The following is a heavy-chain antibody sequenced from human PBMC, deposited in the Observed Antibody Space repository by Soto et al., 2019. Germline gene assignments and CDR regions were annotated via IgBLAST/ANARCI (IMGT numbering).Heavy chain of an antibody. CDR3: ARVNIDCSGGSCYLGIDY. J-gene: IGHJ4*02. V-gene: IGHV1-69*02. Sequence: QVQLVQSGAAVKKPGSSVKVSCKASGGTFSSYTISWVRQAPGQGLEWMGRIIPILGIANYAQKFQGRVTITADKSTSTAYMELSSLRSEDTAVYYYARVNIDCSGGSCYLGIDYWGQGTLVTVSS. CDR2: IIPILGIA. D-gene: IGHD2-15*01. CDR1: GGTFSSYT.